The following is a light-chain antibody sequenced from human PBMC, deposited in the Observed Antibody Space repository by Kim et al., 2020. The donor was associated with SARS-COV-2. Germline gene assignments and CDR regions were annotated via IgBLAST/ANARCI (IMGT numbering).Light chain of an antibody. V-gene: IGLV2-14*01. CDR2: DVS. Sequence: QSALTQPASVSGSPGQSITISCTGTSSDVGGYNYVSWYQQHPGKAPKLMIYDVSKRPSGVSNRFSGSKSGNTASLTISGLQAEDEADYYCSSYTSSNTPVLFGGGTQLTVL. CDR1: SSDVGGYNY. J-gene: IGLJ2*01. CDR3: SSYTSSNTPVL.